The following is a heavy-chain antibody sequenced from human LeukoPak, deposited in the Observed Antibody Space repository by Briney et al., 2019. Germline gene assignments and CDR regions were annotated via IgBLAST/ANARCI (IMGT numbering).Heavy chain of an antibody. V-gene: IGHV4-38-2*02. CDR3: ARGPTDYGDYGWFDP. CDR1: GYSISSGYY. D-gene: IGHD4-17*01. Sequence: SETLSLTCTVSGYSISSGYYWGWIRQPPGKGLEWIGSIYHSGSTYYNPSLKSRVTISVDTSKNQFSLKLSSVTAADTAVYYCARGPTDYGDYGWFDPWGQGSLVTVSS. J-gene: IGHJ5*02. CDR2: IYHSGST.